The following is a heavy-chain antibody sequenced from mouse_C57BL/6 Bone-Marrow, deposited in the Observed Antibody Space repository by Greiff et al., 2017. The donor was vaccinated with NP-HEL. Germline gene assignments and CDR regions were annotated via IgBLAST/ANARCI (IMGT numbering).Heavy chain of an antibody. CDR3: ANDYYFDY. CDR2: IYPGDGDT. CDR1: GYAFSSSW. D-gene: IGHD2-4*01. J-gene: IGHJ2*01. V-gene: IGHV1-82*01. Sequence: VKLMESGPELVKPGASVKISCKASGYAFSSSWMNWVKQRPGKGLEWIGRIYPGDGDTNYNGKFKGKATLTADKSSSTAYMQLSSLTSEDSAVYFCANDYYFDYWGQGTTLTVSS.